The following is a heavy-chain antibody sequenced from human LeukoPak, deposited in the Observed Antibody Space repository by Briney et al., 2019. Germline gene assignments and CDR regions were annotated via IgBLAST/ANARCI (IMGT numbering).Heavy chain of an antibody. CDR3: ARVWATVVTFSLGEFDY. CDR2: ISSSGVTI. CDR1: GFTFSSYS. V-gene: IGHV3-48*04. D-gene: IGHD4-23*01. Sequence: GGSLRLSCAASGFTFSSYSMNWVRQAPGKGLEWVSYISSSGVTIYFADSVKGRFTISRDNAKNSLYLQMNSLRAEDTAVYYCARVWATVVTFSLGEFDYWGQGTLVTVSS. J-gene: IGHJ4*02.